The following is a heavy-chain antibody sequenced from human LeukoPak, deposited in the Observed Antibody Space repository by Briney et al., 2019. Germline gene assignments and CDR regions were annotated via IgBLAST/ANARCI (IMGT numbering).Heavy chain of an antibody. CDR1: GFTFSSYW. J-gene: IGHJ5*02. Sequence: PGGSLRLSCAASGFTFSSYWMSWVRQAPGKGLEWVANIKQDGSEKYYVDSVKGRFTISRDNAKNSLYLQMNSLRAEDTAVYYCARERYCSSTSRYEDWFDPWGQGTLVTVSS. D-gene: IGHD2-2*01. CDR3: ARERYCSSTSRYEDWFDP. CDR2: IKQDGSEK. V-gene: IGHV3-7*01.